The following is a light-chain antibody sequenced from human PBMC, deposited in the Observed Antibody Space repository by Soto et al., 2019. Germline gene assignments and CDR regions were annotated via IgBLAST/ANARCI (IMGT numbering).Light chain of an antibody. J-gene: IGKJ2*01. Sequence: EIVLTQSPATLSLSPGERATLSCRASQSVSSYLAWYQQKPGQAPRLLIYDASNRATGIPARFSGSGSGTDFTLTISSLEPEDFAVYYCQRDTFGQGTKLEIK. CDR3: QRDT. V-gene: IGKV3-11*01. CDR2: DAS. CDR1: QSVSSY.